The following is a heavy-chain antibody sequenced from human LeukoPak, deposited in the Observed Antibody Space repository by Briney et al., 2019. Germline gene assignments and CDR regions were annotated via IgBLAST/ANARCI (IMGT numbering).Heavy chain of an antibody. Sequence: GGSLRLSCAASGFTFSSYGMHWVRQAPGKGLEWVAVIWYDGSNKYSADSVKGRFTISRDNSKNTLSPQMNSLRAEDTAVYYCATMGSGSSSWYFYYWGQGTLVTVSS. CDR3: ATMGSGSSSWYFYY. V-gene: IGHV3-33*08. CDR1: GFTFSSYG. D-gene: IGHD6-13*01. J-gene: IGHJ4*02. CDR2: IWYDGSNK.